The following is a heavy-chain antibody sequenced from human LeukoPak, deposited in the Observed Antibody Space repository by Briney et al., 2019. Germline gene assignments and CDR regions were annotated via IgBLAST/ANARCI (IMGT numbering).Heavy chain of an antibody. D-gene: IGHD2-2*01. Sequence: PSETLSLTCTVSGGSISSGGYYWSWIRQHPGKGLEWIGYIYYSGSTNYNPSLKSRVTISVDTSKNQFSLKLSSVTAADTAVYYCARGGWEYQLPPGYYYMDVWGKRTTVTVSS. CDR1: GGSISSGGYY. V-gene: IGHV4-61*08. J-gene: IGHJ6*03. CDR3: ARGGWEYQLPPGYYYMDV. CDR2: IYYSGST.